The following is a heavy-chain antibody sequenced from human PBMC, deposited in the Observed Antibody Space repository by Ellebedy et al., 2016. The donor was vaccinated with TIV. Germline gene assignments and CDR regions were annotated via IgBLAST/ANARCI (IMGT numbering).Heavy chain of an antibody. J-gene: IGHJ4*02. Sequence: PGGSLRLSCAASGFTFSSYPMHWVRQAPDKGLEWMTVIGRDGSVKIYADSVKGRFTIFRDNSKNTLSLEMNNLGTEDTAVYYCAREGGSSGLAGYFDYWGQGALVTVSS. D-gene: IGHD3-22*01. CDR2: IGRDGSVK. CDR3: AREGGSSGLAGYFDY. CDR1: GFTFSSYP. V-gene: IGHV3-30*01.